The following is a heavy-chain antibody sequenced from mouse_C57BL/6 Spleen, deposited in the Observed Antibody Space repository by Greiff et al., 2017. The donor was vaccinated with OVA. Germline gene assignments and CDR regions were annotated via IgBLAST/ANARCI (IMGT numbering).Heavy chain of an antibody. J-gene: IGHJ2*01. CDR2: FYPGSGSI. V-gene: IGHV1-62-2*01. D-gene: IGHD2-14*01. Sequence: VQLQESGAELVKPGASVKLSCKASGYTFTEYTIHWVKQRSGQGLEWIGWFYPGSGSIKYNEKFKDKATLTADKSSSTVYMELSRFTSEDSAVYFCARHEDQERGWYGFDDWGQGTTLTVSS. CDR3: ARHEDQERGWYGFDD. CDR1: GYTFTEYT.